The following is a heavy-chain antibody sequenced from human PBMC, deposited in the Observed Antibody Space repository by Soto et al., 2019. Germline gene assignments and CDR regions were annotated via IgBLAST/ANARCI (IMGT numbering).Heavy chain of an antibody. V-gene: IGHV4-30-4*01. Sequence: SETLSLTCTVSGGSISSGDYYWSWIRQPPGKGLEWIGYIYYSGSTYYNPSLKSRVTISVDTSKNQFSLKLSSVTAADTAVYYCARDNLLGHSYGNQIHALDNWGHGTKVTVS. J-gene: IGHJ3*02. CDR1: GGSISSGDYY. D-gene: IGHD5-18*01. CDR2: IYYSGST. CDR3: ARDNLLGHSYGNQIHALDN.